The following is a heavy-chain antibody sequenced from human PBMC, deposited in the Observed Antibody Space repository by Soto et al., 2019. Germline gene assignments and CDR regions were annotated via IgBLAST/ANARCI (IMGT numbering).Heavy chain of an antibody. V-gene: IGHV1-18*01. D-gene: IGHD3-22*01. CDR2: ISAYNGNT. CDR1: GYTFTSYC. CDR3: ARDWDYYYDSSGYYYGY. Sequence: GASVKVSCKASGYTFTSYCISWVRQAPGQGLEWMGWISAYNGNTNYAQKLQGRVTMTTDTSTSTAYMELRSLRSDDTAVYYCARDWDYYYDSSGYYYGYWGQGTLVTVSS. J-gene: IGHJ4*02.